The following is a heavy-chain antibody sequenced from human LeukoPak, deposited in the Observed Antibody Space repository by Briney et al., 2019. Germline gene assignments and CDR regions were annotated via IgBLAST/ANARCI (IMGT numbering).Heavy chain of an antibody. Sequence: GGSLRLSCAASGFTFSSYAMSWVRQAPEKGLEWVSLIYSGDSTDYADSVKGRFTISRDNSENTVYLQMNSLRAEDTAVYYCVRVGYCSGGSCYSGYHYGMDVWGQGTTVTVSS. CDR3: VRVGYCSGGSCYSGYHYGMDV. CDR2: IYSGDST. J-gene: IGHJ6*02. CDR1: GFTFSSYA. D-gene: IGHD2-15*01. V-gene: IGHV3-53*01.